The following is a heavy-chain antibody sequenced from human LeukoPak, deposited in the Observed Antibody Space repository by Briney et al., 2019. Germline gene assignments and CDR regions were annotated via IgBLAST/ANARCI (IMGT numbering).Heavy chain of an antibody. V-gene: IGHV3-48*02. J-gene: IGHJ4*02. Sequence: GGSLRLSCAASGFTFCNYAMNWVRQAPGKGLEWVSHISGSSSTIYYADSVKGRFTISRDNAKNSLYLQMNSLRDEDTAVYYCARRFGYWGQGTLVTVSS. CDR1: GFTFCNYA. D-gene: IGHD3-10*01. CDR3: ARRFGY. CDR2: ISGSSSTI.